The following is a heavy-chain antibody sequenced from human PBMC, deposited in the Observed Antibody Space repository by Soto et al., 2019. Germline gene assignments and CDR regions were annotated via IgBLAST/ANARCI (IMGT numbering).Heavy chain of an antibody. CDR2: ISSSSSTI. V-gene: IGHV3-48*02. D-gene: IGHD3-22*01. CDR1: GFTFSSYS. J-gene: IGHJ5*02. CDR3: ASDYDSSGYYYVFGPFDP. Sequence: GGSLRLSCAASGFTFSSYSMNWVRQAPGKGLEWVSYISSSSSTIYYADSVKGRFTISRDNAKNSLYLQMNSLRDEDTAVYYCASDYDSSGYYYVFGPFDPWGQGTLVTVSS.